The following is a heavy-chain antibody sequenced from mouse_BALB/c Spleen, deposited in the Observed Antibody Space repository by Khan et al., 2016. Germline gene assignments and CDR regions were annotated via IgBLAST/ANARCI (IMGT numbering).Heavy chain of an antibody. D-gene: IGHD1-1*01. CDR2: IYPGDGDT. Sequence: QVQLQQSGAELARPGASVKFSCKASGYTFTSYWMQWVKQRPGQGLEWIGAIYPGDGDTRYTQKFKGKATLTADKSSSTAYMQLSSLASEDSAVYYCASYHGSSYDDFDYWGQGTTLTVSS. V-gene: IGHV1-87*01. CDR1: GYTFTSYW. CDR3: ASYHGSSYDDFDY. J-gene: IGHJ2*01.